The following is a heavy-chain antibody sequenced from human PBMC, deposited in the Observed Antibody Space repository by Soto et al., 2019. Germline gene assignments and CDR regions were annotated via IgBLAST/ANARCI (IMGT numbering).Heavy chain of an antibody. J-gene: IGHJ4*02. CDR2: ISGSGGST. Sequence: EVQLLESGGGLVQPGGSLRLSCAASGFTFSSYAMSWVRQAPGKGLEWVSAISGSGGSTYYADSVKGRFTISRDNSKNTLYLEMNSLRAEDTAVYYCAKGDGDRTYFDYWGQGTLVTVSS. CDR3: AKGDGDRTYFDY. D-gene: IGHD4-17*01. V-gene: IGHV3-23*01. CDR1: GFTFSSYA.